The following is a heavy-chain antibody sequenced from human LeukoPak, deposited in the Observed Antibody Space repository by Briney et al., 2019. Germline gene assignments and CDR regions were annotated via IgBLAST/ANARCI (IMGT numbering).Heavy chain of an antibody. CDR2: IYHSGST. J-gene: IGHJ4*02. D-gene: IGHD3-3*01. CDR3: ARHFRDLWSGYPLDY. CDR1: GGSISSSNW. Sequence: SGTLSLTCAVSGGSISSSNWWSWVRQPPGKGLEWIGEIYHSGSTNYNPSLKSRVTISVDKSKNQFSLKLSSVTAADTAVYYCARHFRDLWSGYPLDYWGQGTLVTVSS. V-gene: IGHV4-4*02.